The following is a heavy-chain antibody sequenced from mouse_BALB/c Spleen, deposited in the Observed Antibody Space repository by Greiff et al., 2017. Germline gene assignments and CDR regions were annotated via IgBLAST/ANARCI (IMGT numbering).Heavy chain of an antibody. Sequence: DVMLVESGGGLVQPGGSLKLSCAASGFTFSSYTMSWVRQTPEKRLEWVAYISNGGGSTYYPDTVKGRFTISRDNAKNTLYLQMSSLKSEDTAMYYCASLDGYYAGFAYWGQGTLVTVSA. CDR1: GFTFSSYT. V-gene: IGHV5-12-2*01. J-gene: IGHJ3*01. CDR2: ISNGGGST. D-gene: IGHD2-3*01. CDR3: ASLDGYYAGFAY.